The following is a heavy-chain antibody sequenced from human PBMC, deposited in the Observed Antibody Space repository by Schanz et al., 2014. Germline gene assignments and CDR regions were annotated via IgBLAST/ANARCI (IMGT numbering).Heavy chain of an antibody. V-gene: IGHV1-18*01. CDR1: GYTFSSYG. J-gene: IGHJ4*02. CDR2: ISPYNGNT. D-gene: IGHD3-10*01. Sequence: QVQLVQSGAEVKKPGASVKVSCKTSGYTFSSYGITWVRQAPGQGLEWMGWISPYNGNTNYAPKVQGRVTVTTDTSTSTVYMELRSLTSDDTAVYFCARDYFGSGSHNVVDHWGQGTLGNVSS. CDR3: ARDYFGSGSHNVVDH.